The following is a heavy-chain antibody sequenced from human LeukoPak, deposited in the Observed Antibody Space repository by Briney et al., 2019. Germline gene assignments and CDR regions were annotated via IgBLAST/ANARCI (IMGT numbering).Heavy chain of an antibody. CDR1: GYSISSGYY. CDR3: AAYLKAINT. Sequence: SETLSLTCTVSGYSISSGYYWGCIRQPPGKGLEWIGSIYHSGSTYYHPSLKSPVSISADTSNNRCPRKLRSVTASDTAVYYCAAYLKAINTWGQGTLVTVSS. J-gene: IGHJ4*02. V-gene: IGHV4-38-2*02. CDR2: IYHSGST.